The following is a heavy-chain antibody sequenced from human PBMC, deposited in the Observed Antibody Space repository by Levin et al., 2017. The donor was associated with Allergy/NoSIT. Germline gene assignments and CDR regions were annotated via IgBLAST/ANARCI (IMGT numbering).Heavy chain of an antibody. J-gene: IGHJ4*02. D-gene: IGHD4-23*01. V-gene: IGHV4-34*01. CDR3: ARGGDYGGNSACDY. CDR1: GGSFSGYY. Sequence: GSLRLSCAVYGGSFSGYYWSWIRQPPGKGLEWIGEINHSGSTNYNPSLKSRVTISVDTSKNQFSLKLSSVTAADTAVYYCARGGDYGGNSACDYWGQGTLVTVSS. CDR2: INHSGST.